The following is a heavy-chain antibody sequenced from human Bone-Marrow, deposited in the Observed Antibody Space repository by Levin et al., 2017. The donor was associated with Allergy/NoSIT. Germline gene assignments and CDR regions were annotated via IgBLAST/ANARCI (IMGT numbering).Heavy chain of an antibody. Sequence: AASVKVSCKASGYTFTGYYMHWVRQAPGQGLEWMGRINPNSGGTNYAQKFQGRVTMTRDTSISTAYMELSRLRSDDTAVYYCARETYDGERNWFDPWGQGTLVTVSS. J-gene: IGHJ5*02. CDR2: INPNSGGT. CDR1: GYTFTGYY. V-gene: IGHV1-2*06. CDR3: ARETYDGERNWFDP. D-gene: IGHD3-3*01.